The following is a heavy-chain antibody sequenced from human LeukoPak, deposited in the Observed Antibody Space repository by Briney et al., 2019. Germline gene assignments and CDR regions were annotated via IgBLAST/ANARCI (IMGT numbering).Heavy chain of an antibody. CDR1: GGSISSSPYY. D-gene: IGHD1-26*01. V-gene: IGHV4-39*07. CDR2: IYYSGSA. Sequence: SETLSLTCTVSGGSISSSPYYWGWIRLPPGTGLEWICSIYYSGSAYYKPSLKSRVTISLDTSQNQFSLKLSSVTAADTAIYYCVRVRGIVGVRGHFDSWGQGTLVTVSS. J-gene: IGHJ4*02. CDR3: VRVRGIVGVRGHFDS.